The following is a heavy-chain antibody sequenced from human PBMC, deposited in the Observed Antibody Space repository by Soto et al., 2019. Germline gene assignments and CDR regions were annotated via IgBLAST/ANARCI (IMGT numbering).Heavy chain of an antibody. CDR1: GGSISSSSYY. V-gene: IGHV4-39*01. J-gene: IGHJ4*02. CDR2: IYYSGST. CDR3: ARLIGYYGSGSPKDY. D-gene: IGHD3-10*01. Sequence: SETLSLTCTVSGGSISSSSYYWGWIRQPPGKGLEWIGSIYYSGSTYYNPTLKSRVTISVDTSKNQFSLKLSSVTAADTAVYYCARLIGYYGSGSPKDYWGQGTLVTVSS.